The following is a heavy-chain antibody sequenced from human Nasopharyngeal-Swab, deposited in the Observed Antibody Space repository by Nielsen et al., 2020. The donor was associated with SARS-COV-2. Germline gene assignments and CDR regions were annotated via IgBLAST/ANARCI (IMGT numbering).Heavy chain of an antibody. D-gene: IGHD1-1*01. CDR3: TLTETGNKGRFYYYYGMDV. Sequence: WIRQSPSRGLEWLGRTYYRSKWYNDYAVSVKSRITINPDTSKNQFSLQLNSVTPEDTAVYYCTLTETGNKGRFYYYYGMDVWGQGTTVTVSS. CDR2: TYYRSKWYN. J-gene: IGHJ6*02. V-gene: IGHV6-1*01.